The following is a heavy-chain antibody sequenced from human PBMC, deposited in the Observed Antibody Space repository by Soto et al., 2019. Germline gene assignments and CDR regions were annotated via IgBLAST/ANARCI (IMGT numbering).Heavy chain of an antibody. V-gene: IGHV1-24*01. Sequence: GASVNVSCKVSGYTLTELSMHWVRQAPGKGLEWMGGFDPEDGETIYAPKFQGRVTMTEDTSTDTAYMELSSLRSGDTAVYYCGTALPSGRRVGDGWGQGTTVTVSS. D-gene: IGHD6-25*01. CDR2: FDPEDGET. CDR1: GYTLTELS. J-gene: IGHJ6*02. CDR3: GTALPSGRRVGDG.